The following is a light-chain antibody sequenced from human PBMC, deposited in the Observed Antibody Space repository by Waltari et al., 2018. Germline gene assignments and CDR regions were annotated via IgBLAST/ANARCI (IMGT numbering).Light chain of an antibody. CDR1: QSISSW. J-gene: IGKJ1*01. V-gene: IGKV1-5*03. CDR2: KAS. CDR3: QQYNSYWT. Sequence: DIQMTQSPSTLSASVGARVTITCRAGQSISSWLAWYQQKPGKAPKLLNYKASSLESGVPSRFSGSGSGTEFTLTISSLQPDDFATYYCQQYNSYWTFGQGTKVEIK.